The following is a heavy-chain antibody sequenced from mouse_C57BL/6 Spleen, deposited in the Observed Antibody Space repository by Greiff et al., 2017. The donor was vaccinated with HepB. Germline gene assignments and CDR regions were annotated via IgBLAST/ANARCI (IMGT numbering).Heavy chain of an antibody. V-gene: IGHV14-2*01. J-gene: IGHJ2*01. CDR3: ARGIYYGYDVHFDY. D-gene: IGHD2-2*01. CDR1: GFNIKDYY. CDR2: IDPEDGET. Sequence: EVQLQQSGAELVKPGASVKLSCTASGFNIKDYYMHWVKQRTEQGLEWIGRIDPEDGETKYAQKFQGKATITADTSSNKAYLQLISLTSEDTAVYYCARGIYYGYDVHFDYWGQGTTLTVSS.